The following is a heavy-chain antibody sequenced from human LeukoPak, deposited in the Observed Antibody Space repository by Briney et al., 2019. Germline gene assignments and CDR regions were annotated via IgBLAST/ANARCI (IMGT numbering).Heavy chain of an antibody. CDR1: GFTFSSHW. Sequence: GGSLRLSXEASGFTFSSHWMHWVRQVPGKGLVWLARIRGDENEIDYADSVKGRFTISRDNAKNTLYLQMNSLRVEDTAVYFCARGHVPGSTRHWDFWGQGTLVTVSS. V-gene: IGHV3-74*01. J-gene: IGHJ4*02. D-gene: IGHD3-10*01. CDR2: IRGDENEI. CDR3: ARGHVPGSTRHWDF.